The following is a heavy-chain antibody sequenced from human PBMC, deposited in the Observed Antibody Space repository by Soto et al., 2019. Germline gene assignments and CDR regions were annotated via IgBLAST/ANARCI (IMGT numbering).Heavy chain of an antibody. D-gene: IGHD3-10*01. Sequence: KPSETLSLTCTVSGGSISSGGYYWSWIRQHPGKGLEWIGYIYYSGSTYYNPSLKSRVTISVDTSTNQFSPNLSSVTAADTAVYFCARADRGNFLYYGMDVWGQGTAVTVS. CDR2: IYYSGST. CDR1: GGSISSGGYY. J-gene: IGHJ6*02. CDR3: ARADRGNFLYYGMDV. V-gene: IGHV4-31*03.